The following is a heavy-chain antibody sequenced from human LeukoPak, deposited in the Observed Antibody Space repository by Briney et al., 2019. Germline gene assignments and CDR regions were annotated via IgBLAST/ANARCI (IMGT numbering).Heavy chain of an antibody. D-gene: IGHD6-13*01. V-gene: IGHV1-2*02. CDR2: INPNSGDT. Sequence: ASVKVSCKASGYTFAGYYMHWVRQAPGQGLEWMGWINPNSGDTNNAQKFQGRVTMTSDTSISTAYMELSSLTSDDTAVYYCARAVAAIVNWFDPWGQGTLATVSS. CDR3: ARAVAAIVNWFDP. J-gene: IGHJ5*02. CDR1: GYTFAGYY.